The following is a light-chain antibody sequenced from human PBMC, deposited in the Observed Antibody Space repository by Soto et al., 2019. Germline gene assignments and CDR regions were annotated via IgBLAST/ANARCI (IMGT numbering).Light chain of an antibody. CDR1: SSNIGSNY. Sequence: QSALDQPPSGSGAPGQGVTISCSGSSSNIGSNYVYWYQQLPGTAPKLLIYRNNQRPSGVPDRFSGSKSGTSASLAISGLRSEDEADYYCAAWDDSLKVFGTGTKVTVL. V-gene: IGLV1-47*01. CDR2: RNN. J-gene: IGLJ1*01. CDR3: AAWDDSLKV.